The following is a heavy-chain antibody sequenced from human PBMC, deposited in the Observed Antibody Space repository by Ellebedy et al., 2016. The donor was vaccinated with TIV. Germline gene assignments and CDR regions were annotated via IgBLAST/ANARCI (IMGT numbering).Heavy chain of an antibody. J-gene: IGHJ2*01. D-gene: IGHD6-19*01. CDR1: GFTFSSHD. CDR2: IGTAGDT. CDR3: TRATSGFDL. Sequence: GESLKISCAASGFTFSSHDMHLVRPATGEGLEWVSAIGTAGDTYYPDSVRGRFTISRENAKNSLYLQMNSLRAEDAAVYYCTRATSGFDLWGRGTLVTVSS. V-gene: IGHV3-13*01.